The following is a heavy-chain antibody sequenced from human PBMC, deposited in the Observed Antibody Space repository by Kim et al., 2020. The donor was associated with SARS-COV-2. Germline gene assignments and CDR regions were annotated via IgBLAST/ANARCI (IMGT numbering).Heavy chain of an antibody. CDR2: ISWNSGSI. V-gene: IGHV3-9*01. CDR3: ARGGAVLRYFDWYSISPYYYYYGMDV. J-gene: IGHJ6*02. Sequence: GGSLRLSCAASGFTFDDYAMHWVRQAPGKGLEWVSGISWNSGSIGYADSVKGRFTISRDNAKNSLYLQMNSLRAEDTALYYCARGGAVLRYFDWYSISPYYYYYGMDVWGQGTTVTVSS. CDR1: GFTFDDYA. D-gene: IGHD3-9*01.